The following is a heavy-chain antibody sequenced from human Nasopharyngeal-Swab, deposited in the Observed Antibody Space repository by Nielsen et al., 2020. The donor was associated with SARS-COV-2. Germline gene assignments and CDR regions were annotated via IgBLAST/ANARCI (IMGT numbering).Heavy chain of an antibody. CDR2: ISSTTPYI. J-gene: IGHJ5*02. CDR3: ARDTGGPPNYFDP. Sequence: GGFLRLSCVASGFTFSGYTMNWVRQAPGKGLEWISSISSTTPYIYYADSVKGRFTISRDNAKNSLYLQMNFLRVEDTAMYYCARDTGGPPNYFDPWGQGTLVTVSS. CDR1: GFTFSGYT. D-gene: IGHD1-7*01. V-gene: IGHV3-21*01.